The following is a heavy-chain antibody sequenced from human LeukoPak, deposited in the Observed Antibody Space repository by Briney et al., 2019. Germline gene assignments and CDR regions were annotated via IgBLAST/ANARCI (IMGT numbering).Heavy chain of an antibody. CDR3: ARHEDILTGYPYIAY. J-gene: IGHJ4*02. CDR2: IYPGDSDT. CDR1: GYSFTRYW. V-gene: IGHV5-51*01. D-gene: IGHD3-9*01. Sequence: GEALKIYCQGSGYSFTRYWIGWGRQMPGHGLEWMGTIYPGDSDTRYSPSFQGQVTISADKSISTAYLQWSSLKASDTAMYYCARHEDILTGYPYIAYWGQGTLVTVSS.